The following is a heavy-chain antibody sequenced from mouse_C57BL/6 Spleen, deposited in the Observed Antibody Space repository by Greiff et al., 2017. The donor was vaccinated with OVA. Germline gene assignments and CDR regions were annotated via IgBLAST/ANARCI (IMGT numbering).Heavy chain of an antibody. CDR1: GYTFTSYW. J-gene: IGHJ1*03. CDR3: ARRDDYVGWYFDV. D-gene: IGHD2-4*01. V-gene: IGHV1-59*01. Sequence: VQLQQPGAELVRPGTSVKLSCKASGYTFTSYWMHWVKQRPGQGLEWIGVIDPSDSYTNYNQKFKGKATLTVDTSSSTAYMQLSSLTSEDSAVYYCARRDDYVGWYFDVWGTGTTVTVSS. CDR2: IDPSDSYT.